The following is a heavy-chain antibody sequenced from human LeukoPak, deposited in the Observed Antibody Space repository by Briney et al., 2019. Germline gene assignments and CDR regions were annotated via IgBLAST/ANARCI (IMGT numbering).Heavy chain of an antibody. CDR3: ARGGGSSSWTWFDP. D-gene: IGHD6-13*01. V-gene: IGHV4-34*01. CDR2: INHSGST. J-gene: IGHJ5*02. Sequence: SETLSLTCTVSGGSISSYYWSWIRQPPGKGLEWIGEINHSGSTNYNPSLKSRVTISVDTSKNQFSLKLSSVTAADTAVYYCARGGGSSSWTWFDPWGQGTLVTVSS. CDR1: GGSISSYY.